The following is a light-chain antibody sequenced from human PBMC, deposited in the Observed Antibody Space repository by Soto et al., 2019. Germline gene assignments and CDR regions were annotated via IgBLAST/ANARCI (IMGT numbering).Light chain of an antibody. V-gene: IGKV3-20*01. Sequence: EIVLTQPPGTLSLSPGERATLSCKTSQSRGSNFLAWYQHKPGQAPRLLTYASSNRATGIPYRFSGSASGTDFTLTINRLEPEDFAVYYCQLYGISPHFGQVTRLEIK. CDR3: QLYGISPH. J-gene: IGKJ5*01. CDR2: ASS. CDR1: QSRGSNF.